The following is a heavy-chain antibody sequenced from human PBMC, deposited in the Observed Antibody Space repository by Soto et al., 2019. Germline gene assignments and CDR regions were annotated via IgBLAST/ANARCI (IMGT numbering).Heavy chain of an antibody. CDR2: IKQDGGDK. V-gene: IGHV3-7*01. CDR3: ARALFRGMDV. Sequence: GGSLRLSCAASGFTFSSYDIIWVRQAPGRGLEWVASIKQDGGDKYYLGDVKGRFTVSRDDAESSLSLHLDSLRAEDTAIYYCARALFRGMDVWGQGTTVTVSS. J-gene: IGHJ6*02. D-gene: IGHD2-21*01. CDR1: GFTFSSYD.